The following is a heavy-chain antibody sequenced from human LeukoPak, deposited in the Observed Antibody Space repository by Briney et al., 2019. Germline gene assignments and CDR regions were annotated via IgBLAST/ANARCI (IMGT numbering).Heavy chain of an antibody. V-gene: IGHV3-7*01. CDR2: IKQDGSEK. CDR1: GFTLSRHW. J-gene: IGHJ2*01. D-gene: IGHD3-16*01. CDR3: ARDGGATYWYFDL. Sequence: PGGSLRLSCAASGFTLSRHWMSWVRQAPGKGLEWVANIKQDGSEKYYVDSVKGRFTISRDNAKNSLFLQMNSLRAEDTAVYYCARDGGATYWYFDLWGRGTLVTVSS.